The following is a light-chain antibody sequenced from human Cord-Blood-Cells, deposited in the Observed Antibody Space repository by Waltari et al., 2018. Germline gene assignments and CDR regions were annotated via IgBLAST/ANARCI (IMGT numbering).Light chain of an antibody. CDR1: PSVSSS. CDR3: QQRSNWPPIT. Sequence: EIVLTQSSATLSSSAGERATISCRPSPSVSSSLAGYQQKPGQAPKPLIFDASNKATGIPGRFSGSGSETDCTLTIGSLEPEDFAAHCCQQRSNWPPITFGQGTRPEIK. CDR2: DAS. J-gene: IGKJ5*01. V-gene: IGKV3-11*01.